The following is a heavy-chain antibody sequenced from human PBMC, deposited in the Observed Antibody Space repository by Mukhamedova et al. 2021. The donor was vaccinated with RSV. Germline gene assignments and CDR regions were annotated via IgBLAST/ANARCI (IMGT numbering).Heavy chain of an antibody. J-gene: IGHJ4*01. V-gene: IGHV3-30*18. CDR2: ISYDGSNR. CDR1: SYG. CDR3: AEAYCSGGGCYSDYFDY. Sequence: SYGMHWVRQAPGKGLEWVAVISYDGSNRFYADSVKGRLTISRDISKNTLYLQMNSLRVEDTALYYCAEAYCSGGGCYSDYFDYWG. D-gene: IGHD2-15*01.